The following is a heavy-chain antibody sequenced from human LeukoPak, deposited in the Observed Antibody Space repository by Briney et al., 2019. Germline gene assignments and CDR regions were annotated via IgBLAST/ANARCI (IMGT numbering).Heavy chain of an antibody. Sequence: GGSMRLSCAASGFTFDDYGMSWVRQAPGKGLEWVSGINWYGGSTGYADSVKGRFAISRDNAKNSLYLQMNSLRAEDTALYYCARVAQGYYGSGSYHFDYWGQGTLVTVSS. CDR2: INWYGGST. CDR3: ARVAQGYYGSGSYHFDY. J-gene: IGHJ4*02. D-gene: IGHD3-10*01. V-gene: IGHV3-20*04. CDR1: GFTFDDYG.